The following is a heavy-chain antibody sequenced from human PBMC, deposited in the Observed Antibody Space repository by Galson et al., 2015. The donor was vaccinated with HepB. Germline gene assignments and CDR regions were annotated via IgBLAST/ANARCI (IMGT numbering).Heavy chain of an antibody. Sequence: SLRLSCAASGFTFSSYWMSWVRQAPGKGLEWVANIKQDGSERYYVDSVKGRFTISRDNAKNSLYLQMNSLRAEDTAVYYCAKHLGPRQGPWGMDVWGQGTTVTVSS. CDR2: IKQDGSER. CDR3: AKHLGPRQGPWGMDV. V-gene: IGHV3-7*03. CDR1: GFTFSSYW. J-gene: IGHJ6*02. D-gene: IGHD3-16*01.